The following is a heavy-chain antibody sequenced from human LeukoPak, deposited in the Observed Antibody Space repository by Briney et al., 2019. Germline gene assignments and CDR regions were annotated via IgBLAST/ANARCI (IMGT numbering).Heavy chain of an antibody. CDR1: GYSFTSYW. CDR2: IYPGDSYT. D-gene: IGHD1-26*01. V-gene: IGHV5-51*01. Sequence: GESLKISCKGSGYSFTSYWIGWVRQVPGKGLEWMGIIYPGDSYTTYSPSFQGQVTNSADKSISTAYLQWSSLQASDTAMYYCARLQSPRDRSGSYYYHYYGMDVWGEGTTVTVSS. CDR3: ARLQSPRDRSGSYYYHYYGMDV. J-gene: IGHJ6*04.